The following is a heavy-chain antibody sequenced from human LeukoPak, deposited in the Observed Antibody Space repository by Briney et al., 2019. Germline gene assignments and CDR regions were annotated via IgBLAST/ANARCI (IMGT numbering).Heavy chain of an antibody. J-gene: IGHJ4*02. CDR3: ARKARSSSSHWYYFDY. CDR1: GFTFSSYE. CDR2: ISSSGSTI. V-gene: IGHV3-48*03. Sequence: GGSLRLSCAASGFTFSSYEMNWVRQAPGKGLEWVSYISSSGSTIYYADSVKGRFTISRDNAKDSLYLQMNSLRAEDTAVYHCARKARSSSSHWYYFDYWGQGTLVTVSS. D-gene: IGHD2-2*01.